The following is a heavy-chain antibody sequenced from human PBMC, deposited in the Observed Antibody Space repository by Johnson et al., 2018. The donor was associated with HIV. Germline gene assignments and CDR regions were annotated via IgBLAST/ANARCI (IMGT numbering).Heavy chain of an antibody. D-gene: IGHD1-26*01. V-gene: IGHV3-20*04. Sequence: VESGLFVVRPGESLRLSCVASGFTFDDYDMTWVRQAPGKGLEWVSGINWNGASPGYSDSVKGRFTISRDNSKNTLYLQMNSLRAEDTAVYYCAKDLGGSYLGTISHAFDIWVQGTMVTVSS. CDR3: AKDLGGSYLGTISHAFDI. J-gene: IGHJ3*02. CDR2: INWNGASP. CDR1: GFTFDDYD.